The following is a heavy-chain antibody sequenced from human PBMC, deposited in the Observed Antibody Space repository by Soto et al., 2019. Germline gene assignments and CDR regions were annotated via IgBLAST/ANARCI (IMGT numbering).Heavy chain of an antibody. D-gene: IGHD6-19*01. CDR2: ITPFFGTA. CDR1: GGTFSKYA. V-gene: IGHV1-69*12. J-gene: IGHJ2*01. CDR3: AQTLGLAVAGPGRFDL. Sequence: QVQLVQSGAEVKKPGSSVKVSCKASGGTFSKYAISWVRQAPGQGLEWMGGITPFFGTANYAQKFQGRVTITADESMSTAYMELSRLTSEDTAVYYCAQTLGLAVAGPGRFDLRGRGTLVTVSS.